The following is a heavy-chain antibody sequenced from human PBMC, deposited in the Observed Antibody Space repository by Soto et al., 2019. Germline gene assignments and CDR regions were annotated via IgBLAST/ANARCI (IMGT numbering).Heavy chain of an antibody. CDR2: ISGSGGST. D-gene: IGHD4-17*01. J-gene: IGHJ4*02. V-gene: IGHV3-23*01. Sequence: EVQLLESGGGLVQPGGSLRLSCAASGFTFSSYAMSWVRQAPGKGLEWVSAISGSGGSTYYADSVKGRFTISRDNSKITLYLQLNRLRPEDTAVYYGAKVETSDYGDYLFYFDYWGQGTLVTVYS. CDR3: AKVETSDYGDYLFYFDY. CDR1: GFTFSSYA.